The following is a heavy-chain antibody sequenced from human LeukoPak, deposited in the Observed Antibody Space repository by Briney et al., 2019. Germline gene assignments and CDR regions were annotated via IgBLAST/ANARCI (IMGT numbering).Heavy chain of an antibody. V-gene: IGHV4-59*08. CDR1: GGSISSYY. D-gene: IGHD3-22*01. J-gene: IGHJ4*02. CDR2: IYYSGST. CDR3: ARQPGYYYDSSVGLFDY. Sequence: SETLSLTCTVSGGSISSYYWSWIRQPPGKGLEWIGYIYYSGSTNYNPSLKSRVTISVDTSKNQFSLKLSSVTAADTAVYYCARQPGYYYDSSVGLFDYWGQGTLVTVSS.